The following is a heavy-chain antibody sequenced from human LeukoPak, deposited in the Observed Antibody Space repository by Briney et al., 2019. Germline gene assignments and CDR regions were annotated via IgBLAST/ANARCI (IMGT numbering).Heavy chain of an antibody. CDR3: ARVESGDFWSGYDAFDI. V-gene: IGHV1-18*04. J-gene: IGHJ3*02. Sequence: ASVKVSCKASGYTFTGYYMHWVRQAPGQGLEWMGWISAYNGNTNYAQKLQGRVTMTTDTSTSTAYMELRSLRSDDTAVYYCARVESGDFWSGYDAFDIWGQGTMVTVSS. CDR1: GYTFTGYY. D-gene: IGHD3-3*01. CDR2: ISAYNGNT.